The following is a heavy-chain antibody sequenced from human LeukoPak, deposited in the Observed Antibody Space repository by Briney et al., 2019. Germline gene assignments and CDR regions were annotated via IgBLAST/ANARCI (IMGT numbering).Heavy chain of an antibody. Sequence: SVKVSCKASGGTFSSYAISWMPQAPGQGLEWMGRIIPIFGTANYAQKFQGRVTITTDESTSTAYMELSSLRSEDTAVYYCARDYYDSSGYYAFDIWGQGTMVTVSS. J-gene: IGHJ3*02. CDR2: IIPIFGTA. CDR3: ARDYYDSSGYYAFDI. D-gene: IGHD3-22*01. V-gene: IGHV1-69*05. CDR1: GGTFSSYA.